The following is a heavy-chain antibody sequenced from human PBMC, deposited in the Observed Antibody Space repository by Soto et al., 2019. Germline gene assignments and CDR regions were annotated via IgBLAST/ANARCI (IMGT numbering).Heavy chain of an antibody. Sequence: GGSLRLSCATSGFMFGSYAMNWVRQAPGKGLEWVSVISGGGSTTNYADSVRGRFTTSRDSSTDTVYLQMYSLRVEDTAVYYCAKARKYSSPYDSWGQGTLVTVSS. CDR2: ISGGGSTT. V-gene: IGHV3-23*01. CDR1: GFMFGSYA. D-gene: IGHD6-19*01. J-gene: IGHJ5*01. CDR3: AKARKYSSPYDS.